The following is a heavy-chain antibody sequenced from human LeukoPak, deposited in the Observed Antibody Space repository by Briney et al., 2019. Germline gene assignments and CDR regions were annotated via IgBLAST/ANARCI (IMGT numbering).Heavy chain of an antibody. J-gene: IGHJ4*02. D-gene: IGHD2-15*01. V-gene: IGHV3-30*04. CDR1: GVTFSSFA. Sequence: GGSLRLSCAASGVTFSSFAMHWVRQAPGKGLEWVAVISYHGRDTYYADSVKGRFTISRDNSKNTLYLQQNSLGAEDTAVYYCAAQPCSIGRCYLDYWGQGTLVTVSS. CDR2: ISYHGRDT. CDR3: AAQPCSIGRCYLDY.